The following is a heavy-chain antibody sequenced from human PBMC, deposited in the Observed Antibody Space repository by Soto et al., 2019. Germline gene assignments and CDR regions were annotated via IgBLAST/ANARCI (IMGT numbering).Heavy chain of an antibody. J-gene: IGHJ4*02. CDR3: ARVRIGFLGELYYFDY. Sequence: GSLRLSCAASGFTFSSYSMNWVRQAPGKGLEWVSYISSSSSTIYYADSVKGRFTISRDNAKNSLYLQMNSLRAEDTAVYYCARVRIGFLGELYYFDYWGQGTLVTVSS. V-gene: IGHV3-48*01. D-gene: IGHD3-16*01. CDR2: ISSSSSTI. CDR1: GFTFSSYS.